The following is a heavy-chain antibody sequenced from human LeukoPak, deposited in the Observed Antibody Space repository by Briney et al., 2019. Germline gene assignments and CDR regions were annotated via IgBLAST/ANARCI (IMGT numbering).Heavy chain of an antibody. CDR3: ARDNDYSNYDFDY. J-gene: IGHJ4*02. Sequence: SVKVSCKASGGTFRSYAISWVRQAPGQGLEWMGGIVPVLGTPSYAQKFQGRVTITADDNTSTAYMELSSLRSEDTAVYYCARDNDYSNYDFDYWGQGTLVIVSS. D-gene: IGHD4-11*01. V-gene: IGHV1-69*13. CDR1: GGTFRSYA. CDR2: IVPVLGTP.